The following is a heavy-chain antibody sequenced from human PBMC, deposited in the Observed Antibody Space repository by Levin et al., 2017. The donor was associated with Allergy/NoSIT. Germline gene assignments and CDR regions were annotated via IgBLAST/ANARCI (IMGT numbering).Heavy chain of an antibody. J-gene: IGHJ4*02. Sequence: SQTLSLTCAVSGGSISSSNWWSWVRQPPGKGLEWIGEIYHSGSTNYNPSLKSRVTISVDKSKNQFSLKLSSVTAADTAVYYCAREAPQWDFWSGYYTPANFDYWGQGTLVTVSS. CDR1: GGSISSSNW. V-gene: IGHV4-4*02. CDR2: IYHSGST. D-gene: IGHD3-3*01. CDR3: AREAPQWDFWSGYYTPANFDY.